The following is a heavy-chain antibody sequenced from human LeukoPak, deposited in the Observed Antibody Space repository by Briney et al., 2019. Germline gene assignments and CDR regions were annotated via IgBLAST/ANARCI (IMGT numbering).Heavy chain of an antibody. CDR1: GGSFSGYY. V-gene: IGHV4-34*01. D-gene: IGHD2-21*01. Sequence: SETLSLTCAVYGGSFSGYYWSWIRQPPGKGLEWIGEINHSGSTNYNPSLKSRVTISVDTSKNQFSLKLSSVTAADTAVYYCARGPAVIKGQGFDPWGQGTLVTVSS. J-gene: IGHJ5*02. CDR3: ARGPAVIKGQGFDP. CDR2: INHSGST.